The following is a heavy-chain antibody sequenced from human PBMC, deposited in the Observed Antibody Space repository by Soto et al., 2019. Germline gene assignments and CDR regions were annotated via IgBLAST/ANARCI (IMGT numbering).Heavy chain of an antibody. V-gene: IGHV4-38-2*02. CDR1: GYSITPGYY. Sequence: PSETLSLTSTVSGYSITPGYYCAWFRQPPWKWPEWIARIYHGGTTFYNPSLKSRITVAFDTSTSQFSLKLTSVTAADTAVYYCARFYVMVVAGSTFDYWGHGTLVTVS. CDR2: IYHGGTT. J-gene: IGHJ4*01. CDR3: ARFYVMVVAGSTFDY. D-gene: IGHD6-19*01.